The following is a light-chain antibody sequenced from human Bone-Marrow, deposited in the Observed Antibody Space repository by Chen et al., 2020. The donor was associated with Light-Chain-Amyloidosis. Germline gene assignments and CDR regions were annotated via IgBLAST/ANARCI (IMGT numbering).Light chain of an antibody. V-gene: IGKV3-20*01. J-gene: IGKJ4*01. Sequence: EIVLTQSPGTLSLAPGEGANLSCRASQTISSNYLTWYQQKLGQAPRLLIYGSSSRATVIPDRFTGSGSGTDFTLTINRLVPEDFAMYYCQQYGTSPLTFAGGTKVEIK. CDR2: GSS. CDR1: QTISSNY. CDR3: QQYGTSPLT.